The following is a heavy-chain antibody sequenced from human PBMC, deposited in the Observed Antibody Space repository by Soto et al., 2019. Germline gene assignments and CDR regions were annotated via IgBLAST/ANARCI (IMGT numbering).Heavy chain of an antibody. CDR3: AKSDGRY. CDR1: GGSISSYY. J-gene: IGHJ4*02. CDR2: IYYSGST. V-gene: IGHV4-59*03. Sequence: QVQLQESGPGLVKPSETLSLTCTVSGGSISSYYWSWIRQPPGKGLEWIGYIYYSGSTNYNPSLKGRVTHSVDQCKNPFSLEASSGTASGTAVYFRAKSDGRYWGQGTLVTVSS.